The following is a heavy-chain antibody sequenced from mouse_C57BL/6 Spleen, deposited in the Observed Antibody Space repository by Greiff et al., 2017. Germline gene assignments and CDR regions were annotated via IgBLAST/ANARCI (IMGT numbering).Heavy chain of an antibody. Sequence: VQLVESGPGLVAPSQSLSITCTVSGFSLTSYGVHWVRQPPGKGLEWLVVIWSDGSTTYNSALKSRLSISKDNSKSQVFLKMNSLQTDDTAMYYCARGYSNYEDYYAMDYWGQGTSVTVSS. D-gene: IGHD2-5*01. CDR1: GFSLTSYG. V-gene: IGHV2-6*03. CDR2: IWSDGST. J-gene: IGHJ4*01. CDR3: ARGYSNYEDYYAMDY.